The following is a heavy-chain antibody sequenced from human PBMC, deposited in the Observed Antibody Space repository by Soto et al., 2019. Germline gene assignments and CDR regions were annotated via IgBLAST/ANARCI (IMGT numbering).Heavy chain of an antibody. D-gene: IGHD1-26*01. Sequence: QVQLVESGGGVVQPGRSLRLSCAASGFTFSSYGMHWVRQAPGKGLEWVAVISYDGSNKYYADSVKGRFTISRDNSKNTLYLQMNSLRAEDTAVYYCAPGGSSIADAFDIWGQGTMATVSS. CDR2: ISYDGSNK. CDR3: APGGSSIADAFDI. CDR1: GFTFSSYG. J-gene: IGHJ3*02. V-gene: IGHV3-30*03.